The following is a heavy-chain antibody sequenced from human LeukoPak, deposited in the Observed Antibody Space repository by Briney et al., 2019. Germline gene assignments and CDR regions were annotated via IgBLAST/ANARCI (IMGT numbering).Heavy chain of an antibody. D-gene: IGHD4/OR15-4a*01. V-gene: IGHV3-74*01. Sequence: AGGSLRLSCAASGFTFSSYWMHWVRQVPGKGLVWVPRINSDGSSRSYVDSVMGRFTISRDNAKNSLYLQMNSLRAEDTAVYYCARVGRAFDYWGQGTLVTVSS. CDR3: ARVGRAFDY. J-gene: IGHJ4*02. CDR2: INSDGSSR. CDR1: GFTFSSYW.